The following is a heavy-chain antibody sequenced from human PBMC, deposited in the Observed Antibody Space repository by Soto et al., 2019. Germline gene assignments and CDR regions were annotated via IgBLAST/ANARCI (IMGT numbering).Heavy chain of an antibody. CDR2: IIPILGIA. D-gene: IGHD1-7*01. V-gene: IGHV1-69*04. CDR3: ARDPSGTGTTSN. J-gene: IGHJ4*02. CDR1: GGTFSIYT. Sequence: GASVKFSCKASGGTFSIYTISWVRQAPGQGLEWMGRIIPILGIANYAQKFQGRVTITADKSTSTAYMGLSSLRSEDTAVYYCARDPSGTGTTSNWGQGTLVTVSS.